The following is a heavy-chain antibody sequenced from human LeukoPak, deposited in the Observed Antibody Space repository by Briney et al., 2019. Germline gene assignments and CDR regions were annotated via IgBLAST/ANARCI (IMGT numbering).Heavy chain of an antibody. Sequence: ASVKVSCKASGYTFTGYYMHWVRQAPGQGLEWMGWIYPNSGATKYAQKFQRRGTMTRDTSISTAYMELSGLRSDDTAVYYCGTLLSNGPFDYWGQGSLVTVSS. V-gene: IGHV1-2*02. CDR3: GTLLSNGPFDY. J-gene: IGHJ4*02. CDR2: IYPNSGAT. CDR1: GYTFTGYY.